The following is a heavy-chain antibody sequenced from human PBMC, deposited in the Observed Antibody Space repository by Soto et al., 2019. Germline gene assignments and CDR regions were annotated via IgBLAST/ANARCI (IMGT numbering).Heavy chain of an antibody. D-gene: IGHD1-26*01. V-gene: IGHV1-69*13. Sequence: SVKVSCKASGGTFSSYAISWVRQAPGQGLEWMGGIIPIFGTANYAQKFQGRVTITADESTSTAYMELSSLSSEDTAVYYCARSEYSGSPPPTYYYGMDVWGQGTAVTVSS. CDR1: GGTFSSYA. CDR2: IIPIFGTA. CDR3: ARSEYSGSPPPTYYYGMDV. J-gene: IGHJ6*02.